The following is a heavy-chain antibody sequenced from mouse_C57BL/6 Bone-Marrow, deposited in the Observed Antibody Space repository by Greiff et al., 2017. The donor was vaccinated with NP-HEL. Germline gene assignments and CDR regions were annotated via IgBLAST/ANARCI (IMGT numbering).Heavy chain of an antibody. D-gene: IGHD3-2*02. V-gene: IGHV5-2*01. CDR2: IDTDGGST. CDR1: EYEFPSYY. Sequence: EVQLMEPGAGLVQPGDSLKFSCESYEYEFPSYYMSWVRKTPGKRLELVAAIDTDGGSTYYPDTMERRFIFSRDNTTKTLYLHMSSLRSEDTALYYCARDSSGYEGYAMDYWGQGTSVTVSS. J-gene: IGHJ4*01. CDR3: ARDSSGYEGYAMDY.